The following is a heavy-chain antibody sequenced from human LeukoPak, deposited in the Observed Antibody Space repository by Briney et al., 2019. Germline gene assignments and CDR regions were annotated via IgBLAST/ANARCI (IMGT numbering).Heavy chain of an antibody. Sequence: GGSLRLSCAASGFTFSSYWMHWVRQAPGKGLVWVSRINSDGSSTSNADSVKGRFTISRDNGKNTLYLQMNSLRAEDTAMYYCGRENRWAFDIWGQGTMVAVSS. CDR3: GRENRWAFDI. CDR2: INSDGSST. J-gene: IGHJ3*02. CDR1: GFTFSSYW. V-gene: IGHV3-74*01. D-gene: IGHD4-23*01.